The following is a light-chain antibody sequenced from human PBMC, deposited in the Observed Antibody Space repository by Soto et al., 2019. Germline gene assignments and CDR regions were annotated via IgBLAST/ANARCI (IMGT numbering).Light chain of an antibody. J-gene: IGLJ1*01. CDR2: GVN. V-gene: IGLV2-14*01. CDR3: GSYAGSDTFV. CDR1: SSDIYAYNY. Sequence: QSVLTHPASVSGSPGQSITITCTGTSSDIYAYNYVSWYQQHPGKAPKVVISGVNIRPSGVSSRFSGSKSGNTASLTISGLQAEDEAEYFCGSYAGSDTFVFGTGTKVTVL.